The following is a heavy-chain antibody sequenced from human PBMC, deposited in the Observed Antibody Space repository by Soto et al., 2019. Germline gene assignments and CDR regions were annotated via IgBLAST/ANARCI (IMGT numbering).Heavy chain of an antibody. Sequence: EVQLVESGGGLVKPGGSLRLSCAASGFTFSNAWMNWVRQAPGKGLEWVGRIKSKTDGGTTDYAAPVKGRFTISRDDSKNTLYLQMNSLKTEDTAVYYCTTPSMVRGVSYYYSMDVWGQGTTVTVSS. CDR3: TTPSMVRGVSYYYSMDV. J-gene: IGHJ6*02. CDR2: IKSKTDGGTT. D-gene: IGHD3-10*01. CDR1: GFTFSNAW. V-gene: IGHV3-15*07.